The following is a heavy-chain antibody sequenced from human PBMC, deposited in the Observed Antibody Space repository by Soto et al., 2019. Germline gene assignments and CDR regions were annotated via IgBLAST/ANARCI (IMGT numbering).Heavy chain of an antibody. V-gene: IGHV1-69*06. CDR3: ARVDVTGRLNYYYYGMDV. J-gene: IGHJ6*02. CDR1: GGTFSSNV. D-gene: IGHD2-21*02. CDR2: IIPIFGTP. Sequence: SVKVSCKTSGGTFSSNVITWVRQAPGQGLEWMGGIIPIFGTPNYAQIFQGRVTITADTSTSTAYMELSSLTSEDTAVYYCARVDVTGRLNYYYYGMDVWGQGTTVTVSS.